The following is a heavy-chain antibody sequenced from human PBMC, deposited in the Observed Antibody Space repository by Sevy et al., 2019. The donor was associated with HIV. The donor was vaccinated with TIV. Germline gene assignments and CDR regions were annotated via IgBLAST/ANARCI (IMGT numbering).Heavy chain of an antibody. J-gene: IGHJ6*02. CDR3: ARDPGRYSSSSGAYYYYGMGV. V-gene: IGHV4-34*01. CDR1: GGSFSGYY. D-gene: IGHD6-6*01. CDR2: INHSGST. Sequence: SETLSLTCAVYGGSFSGYYWSWIRQPPGKGLEWIGEINHSGSTNYNPSLKSRVTISVDTSKNQFSLKLSSVTAADTAVYYCARDPGRYSSSSGAYYYYGMGVWGQGTTVTVSS.